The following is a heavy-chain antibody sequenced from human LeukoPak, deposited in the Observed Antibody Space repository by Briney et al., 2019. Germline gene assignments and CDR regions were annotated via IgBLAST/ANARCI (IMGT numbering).Heavy chain of an antibody. CDR1: GFTFSSYA. CDR2: ISYDGSNK. CDR3: ARAPVRGDHYYYYGMDV. V-gene: IGHV3-30-3*01. Sequence: GRSLRLSCAASGFTFSSYAMHWVRQAPGKGLEWVAVISYDGSNKYYADSVKGRFTISRDNSKNTLYLQMNSLRAEDTAVYYCARAPVRGDHYYYYGMDVWGQGTTVTVSS. J-gene: IGHJ6*02. D-gene: IGHD3-10*01.